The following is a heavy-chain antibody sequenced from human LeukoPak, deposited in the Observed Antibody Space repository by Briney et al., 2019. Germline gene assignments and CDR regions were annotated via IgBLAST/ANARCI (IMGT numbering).Heavy chain of an antibody. CDR2: ILEDGSNK. J-gene: IGHJ3*02. CDR3: ARAEGIAAVITGWGAFDI. D-gene: IGHD6-13*01. CDR1: GFTFSNYI. Sequence: PGRSLRLSCAASGFTFSNYIMHWVRQAPGKGLDWVAVILEDGSNKYYADSVKGRFTISRDNAKNSLYLQMNSLRAEDTAVYYCARAEGIAAVITGWGAFDIWGQGTMVTVSS. V-gene: IGHV3-30*04.